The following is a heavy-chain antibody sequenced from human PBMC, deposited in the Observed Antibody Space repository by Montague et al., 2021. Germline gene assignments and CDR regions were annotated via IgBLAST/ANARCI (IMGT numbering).Heavy chain of an antibody. CDR1: GFAFNMYW. J-gene: IGHJ3*01. CDR2: IHGDGGAT. V-gene: IGHV3-74*01. CDR3: VRSCSVTNCYTGDAFDV. Sequence: SLRPSCAASGFAFNMYWMHWVRQAPGKGLVWVSRIHGDGGATYSADFVRGRFTISRDNAKNTLYLQMNSLEAEDTAIYYCVRSCSVTNCYTGDAFDVWGHGTMVTVSS. D-gene: IGHD3-16*02.